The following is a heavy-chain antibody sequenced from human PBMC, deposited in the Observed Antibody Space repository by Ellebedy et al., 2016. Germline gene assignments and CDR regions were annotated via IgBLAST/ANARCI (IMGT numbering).Heavy chain of an antibody. V-gene: IGHV3-23*01. D-gene: IGHD3-10*01. CDR3: AKSHPMVRGVNRPVGDAFDI. CDR2: ISGSGGST. CDR1: GFTFSSYA. J-gene: IGHJ3*02. Sequence: GGSLRLXCAASGFTFSSYAMSWVRQAPGKGLEWVSAISGSGGSTYYADSVKGRFTISRDNSKNTLYLQMNSLRAEDTAVYYCAKSHPMVRGVNRPVGDAFDIWGQGTMVTVSS.